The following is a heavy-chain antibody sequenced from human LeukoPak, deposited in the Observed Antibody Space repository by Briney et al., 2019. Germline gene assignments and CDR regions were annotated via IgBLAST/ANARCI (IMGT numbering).Heavy chain of an antibody. D-gene: IGHD6-19*01. CDR2: TSYSRTT. V-gene: IGHV4-59*08. J-gene: IGHJ3*02. CDR3: AKLGHSDGWYLGAFDI. Sequence: SETLSLTCAVSGGSITGRYWNWIRQTPGMRLEWIGYTSYSRTTIYNSYFKGRATMSIDTSKNQLYLNLTSVTATDTAVYYCAKLGHSDGWYLGAFDIWGQGTTVIVSS. CDR1: GGSITGRY.